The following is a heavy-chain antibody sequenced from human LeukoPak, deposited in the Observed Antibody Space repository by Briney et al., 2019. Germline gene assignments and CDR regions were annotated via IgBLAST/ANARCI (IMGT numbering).Heavy chain of an antibody. CDR1: GFTFSNAW. Sequence: PGGSLRLSCAASGFTFSNAWMSRVRQAPGKGLEWVGRIKSKTDGGTTDYAAPVKGRFTISRDDSKNTLYLQMNSLKTEDTAVYYCTTSHDSSGYYGGYWGQGTLVTVSS. CDR2: IKSKTDGGTT. V-gene: IGHV3-15*01. D-gene: IGHD3-22*01. CDR3: TTSHDSSGYYGGY. J-gene: IGHJ4*02.